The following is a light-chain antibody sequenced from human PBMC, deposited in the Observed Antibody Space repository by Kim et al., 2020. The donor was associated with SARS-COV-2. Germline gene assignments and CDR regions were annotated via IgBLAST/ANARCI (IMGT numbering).Light chain of an antibody. J-gene: IGKJ1*01. CDR3: QKYNSAPWT. CDR2: AAS. CDR1: QGITNS. V-gene: IGKV1-27*01. Sequence: DIQMTQSPSSLSVCVGDRVTITCRASQGITNSLAWYQQKPGKVPQLLIYAASALQSGVPSRFSGSGSGTDFTLTISSLQPEDVATYYCQKYNSAPWTFGQGTKVDIK.